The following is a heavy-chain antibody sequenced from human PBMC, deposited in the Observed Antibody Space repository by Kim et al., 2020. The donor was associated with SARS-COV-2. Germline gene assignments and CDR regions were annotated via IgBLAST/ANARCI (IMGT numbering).Heavy chain of an antibody. J-gene: IGHJ3*02. CDR3: ARAYGSGTSDALDI. Sequence: GGSLRLSCAASGFPFDDHGMTWVRQAPGKGLEWVASINWNGGSTGHAYSVKGRFTISRDNAKNSLYLQMNSLRADDTAVYHCARAYGSGTSDALDIWGQGTVVTVSS. CDR2: INWNGGST. V-gene: IGHV3-20*01. D-gene: IGHD3-10*01. CDR1: GFPFDDHG.